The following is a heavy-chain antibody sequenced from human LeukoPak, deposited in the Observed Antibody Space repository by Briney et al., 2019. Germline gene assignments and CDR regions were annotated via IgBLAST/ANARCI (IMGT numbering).Heavy chain of an antibody. Sequence: ASLKVSCKASGYTFTSYDINWVRQATRQGLGWMGWMNPNSGNTGYAQKFQGRVTITRNTSISTAYMELSSLRSEDTAVYYCACSYGSGRPYYMDVWGKGTTVAVSS. CDR1: GYTFTSYD. CDR2: MNPNSGNT. J-gene: IGHJ6*03. CDR3: ACSYGSGRPYYMDV. V-gene: IGHV1-8*03. D-gene: IGHD3-10*01.